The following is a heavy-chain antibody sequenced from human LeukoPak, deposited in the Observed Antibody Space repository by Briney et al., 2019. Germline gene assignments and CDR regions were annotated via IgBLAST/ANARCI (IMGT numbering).Heavy chain of an antibody. J-gene: IGHJ4*02. V-gene: IGHV3-30*03. Sequence: PGGSLRLSCAASGFTFSSYGMHWVRQAPGKGLEWVAVISYDGSNKYYADSVKGRFTISRDNSKNTLYLQMNSLRAEDTAVYYCARDRSFDLDYWGQGTLVTVSS. CDR1: GFTFSSYG. CDR2: ISYDGSNK. CDR3: ARDRSFDLDY. D-gene: IGHD3-9*01.